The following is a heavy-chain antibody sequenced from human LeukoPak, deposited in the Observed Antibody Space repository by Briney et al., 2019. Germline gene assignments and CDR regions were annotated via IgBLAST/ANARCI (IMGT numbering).Heavy chain of an antibody. CDR1: SGSFSGFS. CDR3: ARQTREASYDSSGYYFYGEYFQH. J-gene: IGHJ1*01. CDR2: IDHSGST. D-gene: IGHD3-22*01. V-gene: IGHV4-34*01. Sequence: SETLSLTCAVYSGSFSGFSWNWIRQPPGKGLQWIAEIDHSGSTNYNPSLKSRVTISVDTSKNQFSLKLSSVTAADTAVYYCARQTREASYDSSGYYFYGEYFQHWGRGTLVTVSS.